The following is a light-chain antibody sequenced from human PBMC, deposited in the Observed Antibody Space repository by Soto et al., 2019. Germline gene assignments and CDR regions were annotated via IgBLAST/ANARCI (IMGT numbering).Light chain of an antibody. CDR2: SDN. Sequence: QSVLTQPYSASGTPGQRVTISCSGSSSNIGSHTLNWYQQLPGSAPSLLIYSDNQRPSGVPDRFSGSTSGTSASLAISGLQSEYEAEYYCAAWDDTLNAAVFGGGTKVTVL. CDR1: SSNIGSHT. CDR3: AAWDDTLNAAV. V-gene: IGLV1-44*01. J-gene: IGLJ2*01.